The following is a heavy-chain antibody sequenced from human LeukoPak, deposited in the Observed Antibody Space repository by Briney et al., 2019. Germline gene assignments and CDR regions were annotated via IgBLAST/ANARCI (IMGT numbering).Heavy chain of an antibody. CDR2: IYHSGST. Sequence: SQTLSLTCAVSGGSISSGGYSWSWIRQPPGKGLEWIGYIYHSGSTYYNPSLKSRVTISVDRSKNQFSLKPSSVTAADTAVYYCARVVGYYYGMDVWGQGTTVTVSS. J-gene: IGHJ6*02. CDR1: GGSISSGGYS. CDR3: ARVVGYYYGMDV. V-gene: IGHV4-30-2*01.